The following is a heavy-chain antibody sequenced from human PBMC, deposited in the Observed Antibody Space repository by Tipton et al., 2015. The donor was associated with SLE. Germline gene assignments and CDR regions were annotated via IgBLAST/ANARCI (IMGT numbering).Heavy chain of an antibody. Sequence: TLSLTCTVSGVSITTYYWSWIRQTPGKKLEWIGYLYTSNSMKYNPSLRSRVSMSVDTSKNQFFLNLRSVTASDTAVYYCVRVGRGSGWYEGDYWGQGTLVTVSS. CDR2: LYTSNSM. V-gene: IGHV4-4*08. J-gene: IGHJ4*02. CDR1: GVSITTYY. CDR3: VRVGRGSGWYEGDY. D-gene: IGHD6-19*01.